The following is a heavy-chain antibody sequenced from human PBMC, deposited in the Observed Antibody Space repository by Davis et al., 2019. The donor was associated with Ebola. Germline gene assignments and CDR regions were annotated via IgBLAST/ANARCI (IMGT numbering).Heavy chain of an antibody. D-gene: IGHD6-19*01. CDR2: IYPGDSDT. J-gene: IGHJ4*02. CDR1: GYSFTSYW. Sequence: GESLKISCKGSGYSFTSYWIGWVRQMPGKGLEWMGIIYPGDSDTSYSPSFQGEVTISADKSISTAYLQWSSLKASDTAMYYCARHNAVGGAGTGGGENDYWGQGTLVTVSS. V-gene: IGHV5-51*01. CDR3: ARHNAVGGAGTGGGENDY.